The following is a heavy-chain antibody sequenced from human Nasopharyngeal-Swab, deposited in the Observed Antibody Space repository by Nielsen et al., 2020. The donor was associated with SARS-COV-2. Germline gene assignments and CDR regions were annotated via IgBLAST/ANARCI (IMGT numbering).Heavy chain of an antibody. CDR1: GFTFSNVW. J-gene: IGHJ4*02. V-gene: IGHV3-15*01. Sequence: GGSLRLSCAASGFTFSNVWMSWVRQAPGKGLEWVGRIKSKTDGGTTDYAATVKGRFTISRDDSKNTLYLQMNSLKTEDTAVYYCTTRRLWFGELLMSDYWGQGTLVTVSS. CDR2: IKSKTDGGTT. CDR3: TTRRLWFGELLMSDY. D-gene: IGHD3-10*01.